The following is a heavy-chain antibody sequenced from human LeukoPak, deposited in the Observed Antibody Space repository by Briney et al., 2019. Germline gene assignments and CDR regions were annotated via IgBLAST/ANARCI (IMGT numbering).Heavy chain of an antibody. CDR2: ISSSGSYI. Sequence: GGSLRLSCAASGFTFSSYSMNWVRQAPGKGLEWVSSISSSGSYIYYADSVKGRFTISRDNTKNSLYLQMNSLRAEDTAVYYCAELGITMIGGVWGKGTTVTISS. D-gene: IGHD3-10*02. V-gene: IGHV3-21*01. J-gene: IGHJ6*04. CDR1: GFTFSSYS. CDR3: AELGITMIGGV.